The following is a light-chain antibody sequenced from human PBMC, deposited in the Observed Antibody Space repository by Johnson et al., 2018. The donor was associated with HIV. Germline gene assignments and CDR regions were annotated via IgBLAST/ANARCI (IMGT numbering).Light chain of an antibody. CDR3: ATWDSSLTSYV. Sequence: QSVLTQPPSVSAAPGQKVTISCSGSTSNIGKSYVSWYQQLPGTAPKLLIYDNNKRPSGIPGRFSGSKSGPSATLGITGLQTGDEADYYCATWDSSLTSYVFGAGTKVTVL. CDR2: DNN. V-gene: IGLV1-51*01. J-gene: IGLJ1*01. CDR1: TSNIGKSY.